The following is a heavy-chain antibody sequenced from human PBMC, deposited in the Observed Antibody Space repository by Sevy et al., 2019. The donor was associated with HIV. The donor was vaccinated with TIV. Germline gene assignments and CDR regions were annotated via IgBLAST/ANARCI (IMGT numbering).Heavy chain of an antibody. D-gene: IGHD6-13*01. J-gene: IGHJ4*02. V-gene: IGHV3-21*01. CDR2: ISTSSNNI. CDR3: ARTFSFSWYDY. CDR1: EFAFNIHN. Sequence: GGSLRLSCVASEFAFNIHNMSWVRQAPGKGLELVSSISTSSNNIYYADSVEGRFTISRDNAKNSLYLQMNSLRAEDTAVYYCARTFSFSWYDYWGQGTLVTVSS.